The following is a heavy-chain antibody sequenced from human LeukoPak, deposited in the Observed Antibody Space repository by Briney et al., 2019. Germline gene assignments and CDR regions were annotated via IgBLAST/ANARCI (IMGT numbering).Heavy chain of an antibody. CDR1: GLTVSSIY. Sequence: GGSLRLSCAASGLTVSSIYMSWGRQASGKGLEWVSIIYNDGSTYYADSMKGRFTISRDNSKNTLYLQVNSLRAEDTAMYYCARNILFAFDIWGQGTMVTVSS. CDR3: ARNILFAFDI. V-gene: IGHV3-53*01. J-gene: IGHJ3*02. CDR2: IYNDGST. D-gene: IGHD2/OR15-2a*01.